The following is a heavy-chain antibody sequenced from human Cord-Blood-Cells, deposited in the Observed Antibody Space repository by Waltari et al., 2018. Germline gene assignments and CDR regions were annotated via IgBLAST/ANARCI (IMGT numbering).Heavy chain of an antibody. J-gene: IGHJ3*02. CDR1: GGSFSGYY. V-gene: IGHV4-34*01. D-gene: IGHD6-6*01. CDR3: ARGLAWMAARKDDAFDI. Sequence: QVQLQQWGAGLLKPSETLSLTCAVYGGSFSGYYWSWIRQPPGKGLEWIGEINHSGSTNYNPSPKSRVTISVDTSKNQYSLKLSSVTAADTAVYYCARGLAWMAARKDDAFDIWGQGTMVTVSS. CDR2: INHSGST.